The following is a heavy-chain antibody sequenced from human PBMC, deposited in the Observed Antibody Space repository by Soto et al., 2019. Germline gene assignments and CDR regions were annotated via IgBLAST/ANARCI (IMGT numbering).Heavy chain of an antibody. CDR2: IYWDDDK. V-gene: IGHV2-5*02. J-gene: IGHJ4*02. D-gene: IGHD7-27*01. CDR3: AHSLIPNWGSRGAFDY. Sequence: GLDLAWLALIYWDDDKRYSPSLKSRLTITKDTSKNQVVLTMTNMDPVDTATYYCAHSLIPNWGSRGAFDYWGQGTLVTVSS.